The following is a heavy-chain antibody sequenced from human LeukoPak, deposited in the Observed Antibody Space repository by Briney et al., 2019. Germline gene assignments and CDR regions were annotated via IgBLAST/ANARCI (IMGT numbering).Heavy chain of an antibody. V-gene: IGHV3-74*01. CDR3: SKPLADNGDH. J-gene: IGHJ4*02. D-gene: IGHD1-14*01. CDR1: GFTFSNYW. Sequence: GGSLRLSCAASGFTFSNYWMHWFRQAPGKGLVWVSRIKTDGSETGYADSVKGRFTISRDNPKNTLYLQMNSLRAEDTAVYYCSKPLADNGDHWGQGTLVTVSS. CDR2: IKTDGSET.